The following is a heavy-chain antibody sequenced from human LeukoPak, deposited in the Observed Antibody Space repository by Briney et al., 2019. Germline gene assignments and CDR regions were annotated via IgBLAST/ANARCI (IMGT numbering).Heavy chain of an antibody. D-gene: IGHD4-23*01. CDR2: MFYSGST. V-gene: IGHV4-39*07. CDR3: ATRPYYGGNGDY. CDR1: GGSITNNNYY. Sequence: SETLSLTCTVSGGSITNNNYYWGWIRQPPGKGLEWIGSMFYSGSTYYNPSLKSRVTMSVDTSKNQFSLKLSSVTAADTAVYYCATRPYYGGNGDYWGQGTLVTVSS. J-gene: IGHJ4*02.